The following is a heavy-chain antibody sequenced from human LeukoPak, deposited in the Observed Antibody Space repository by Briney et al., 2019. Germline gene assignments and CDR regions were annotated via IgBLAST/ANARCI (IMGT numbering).Heavy chain of an antibody. Sequence: GGYLRLSCAASALTFSSYSMNWVRQAPGKGLEWVSSISSSSSYIYYADSVKGRFTISRDNAKNSLYLQMNSLRAEDTAVYYCARSMTTVVDSAFDIWGQGTMVTVSS. D-gene: IGHD4-23*01. CDR3: ARSMTTVVDSAFDI. CDR2: ISSSSSYI. CDR1: ALTFSSYS. J-gene: IGHJ3*02. V-gene: IGHV3-21*01.